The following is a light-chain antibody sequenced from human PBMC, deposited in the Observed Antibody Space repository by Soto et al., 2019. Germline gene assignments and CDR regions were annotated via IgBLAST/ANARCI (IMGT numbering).Light chain of an antibody. CDR2: STT. V-gene: IGLV1-44*01. J-gene: IGLJ3*02. CDR3: GAWENSLKGWV. CDR1: TSNIGSNT. Sequence: QSVLTQPPSASGTPGQKVTISCSGNTSNIGSNTVNWYQQFPGTAPKFLIVSTTQRPSGVPARFSGSKSGTSASLAIGGLQPDDDAHYYCGAWENSLKGWVFGAGTQLTVL.